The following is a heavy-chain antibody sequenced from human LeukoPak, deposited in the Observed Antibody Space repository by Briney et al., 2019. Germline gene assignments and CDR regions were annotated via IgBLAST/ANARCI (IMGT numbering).Heavy chain of an antibody. CDR1: GYSFTTYW. CDR2: IYPGDSDT. V-gene: IGHV5-51*01. J-gene: IGHJ5*02. D-gene: IGHD6-13*01. CDR3: ARLVGIAAAGANWFDP. Sequence: GESLKISCKSSGYSFTTYWIAWVRQMPGKGLEWMGIIYPGDSDTRYSPSFQGQVTISADKSISTAYLQWTSLKASDSAMYYCARLVGIAAAGANWFDPWGQGTLVTVSS.